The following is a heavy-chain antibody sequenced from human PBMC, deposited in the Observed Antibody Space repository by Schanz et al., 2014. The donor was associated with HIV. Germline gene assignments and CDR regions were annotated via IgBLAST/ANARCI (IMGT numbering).Heavy chain of an antibody. J-gene: IGHJ4*02. CDR2: IWFDGSSK. Sequence: QVQLVESGGGVVQPGRSLRLSCAASGFTFSSYGMHWVRQVPGKGLEWVAVIWFDGSSKYYADSVKGRFTISRDNSKNTLYLQMNSLRPEDTAMYYCAKSAGAGDGYWAADYWGQGTLVSVSS. D-gene: IGHD2-21*01. CDR3: AKSAGAGDGYWAADY. V-gene: IGHV3-33*06. CDR1: GFTFSSYG.